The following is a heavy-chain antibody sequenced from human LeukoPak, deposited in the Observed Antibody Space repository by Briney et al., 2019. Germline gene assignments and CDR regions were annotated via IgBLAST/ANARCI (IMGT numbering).Heavy chain of an antibody. CDR1: RFTFSEYW. V-gene: IGHV3-7*01. CDR2: VNKDGNQK. CDR3: VRNRGWYALDM. D-gene: IGHD6-19*01. J-gene: IGHJ3*02. Sequence: PGGSLTLSCAGSRFTFSEYWMTWVRQTPGQGLEWVANVNKDGNQKQYADSVKGRFTISKDNSKNSMYLQLNSLRAEDTGVYYCVRNRGWYALDMWGQGTMVTVSS.